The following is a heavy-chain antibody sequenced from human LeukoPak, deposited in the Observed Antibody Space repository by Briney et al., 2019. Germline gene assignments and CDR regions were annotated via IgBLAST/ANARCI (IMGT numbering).Heavy chain of an antibody. CDR1: GYSISNSYY. CDR3: ARAGYGDSDFDY. Sequence: PSETLSLTCTVSGYSISNSYYWGWIRQPPGKGLEWIGSIYHSGNTYYNPSLKSRATISVDTSKNQFSLKLSSVTAADTAVYYCARAGYGDSDFDYWGQGTLVTVSS. V-gene: IGHV4-38-2*02. J-gene: IGHJ4*02. CDR2: IYHSGNT. D-gene: IGHD4-17*01.